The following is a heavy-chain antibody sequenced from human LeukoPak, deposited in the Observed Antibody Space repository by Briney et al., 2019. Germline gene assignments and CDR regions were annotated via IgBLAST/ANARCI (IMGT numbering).Heavy chain of an antibody. Sequence: GRSLRLSCAASGFTFSSYAMHWVRQAPGKGLEWVSSINRNGDSIGYVDSVKGRFTISRDNAKDSLYLQMNNLRAEDTALYYCARDLPQIEYWGQGTLVTVSS. V-gene: IGHV3-20*04. J-gene: IGHJ4*02. CDR2: INRNGDSI. CDR3: ARDLPQIEY. CDR1: GFTFSSYA. D-gene: IGHD3-22*01.